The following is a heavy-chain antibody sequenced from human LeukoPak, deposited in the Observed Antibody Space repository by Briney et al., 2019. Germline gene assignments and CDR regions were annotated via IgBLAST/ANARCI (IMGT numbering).Heavy chain of an antibody. CDR2: ISSSGSTI. CDR1: GFTFSSYE. J-gene: IGHJ4*02. D-gene: IGHD2-2*01. V-gene: IGHV3-48*03. Sequence: GGSLRLSCAASGFTFSSYEMNWVRQAPGKGLEWVSYISSSGSTIYYADSVKGRFTISRDNAKNSLYLQMSSLRAEDTAVYYCARGAIVGYCSSTSCYAFDYWGQGTLVTVSS. CDR3: ARGAIVGYCSSTSCYAFDY.